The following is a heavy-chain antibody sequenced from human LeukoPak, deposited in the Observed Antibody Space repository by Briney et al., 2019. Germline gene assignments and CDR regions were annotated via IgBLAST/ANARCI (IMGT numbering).Heavy chain of an antibody. J-gene: IGHJ4*02. CDR3: ARVGYSSSWYRKYYFDY. CDR1: GFTFSSYE. CDR2: ISSSGSTI. V-gene: IGHV3-48*03. Sequence: GGSLRLSCAASGFTFSSYEMNWVRQAPGKGLECVSYISSSGSTIYYADSVKGRFTISRDNAKNSLYLQMNSLRAEDTAVYYCARVGYSSSWYRKYYFDYWGQGTLVTVSS. D-gene: IGHD6-13*01.